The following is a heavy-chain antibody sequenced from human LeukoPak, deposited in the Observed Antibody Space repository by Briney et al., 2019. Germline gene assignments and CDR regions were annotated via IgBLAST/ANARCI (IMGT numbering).Heavy chain of an antibody. V-gene: IGHV1-8*02. J-gene: IGHJ3*02. Sequence: ASVKVSCKASGYTFTSYVINWVRQATGQGLEWMGWMNPNSGNTGYAQKFQGRVTMTRNTSISTAYMELSSLRSEDTAVYYCARWQRYCSGGSCHRAFDIWGQGTMVTVSS. D-gene: IGHD2-15*01. CDR1: GYTFTSYV. CDR3: ARWQRYCSGGSCHRAFDI. CDR2: MNPNSGNT.